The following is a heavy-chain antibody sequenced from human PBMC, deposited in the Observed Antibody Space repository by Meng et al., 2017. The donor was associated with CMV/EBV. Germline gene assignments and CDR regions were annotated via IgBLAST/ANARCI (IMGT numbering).Heavy chain of an antibody. CDR3: ARVTSRVAGAFDY. V-gene: IGHV4-30-4*08. J-gene: IGHJ4*02. CDR2: IYYSAST. D-gene: IGHD1-14*01. CDR1: GSSIGSADCD. Sequence: VQLQESGPGPGNPSMTPSLNLSVAGSSIGSADCDWSWSRQPPGKGLEWIGYIYYSASTYTNPSLKSRVTISIYTSKNQFSLKLSSVTAADTAVYYCARVTSRVAGAFDYWGQGTLVTVSS.